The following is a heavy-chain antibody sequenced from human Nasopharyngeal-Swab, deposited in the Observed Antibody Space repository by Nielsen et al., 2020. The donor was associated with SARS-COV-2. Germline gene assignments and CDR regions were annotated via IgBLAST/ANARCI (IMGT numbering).Heavy chain of an antibody. Sequence: PGKGLEWIGYIYYSGSTNYNPSLKSRVTISVDTSKNQFSLKLSSVTAADTAVYYCARGDSSGWALDYWGQGTLITVSS. CDR3: ARGDSSGWALDY. CDR2: IYYSGST. D-gene: IGHD6-19*01. V-gene: IGHV4-59*08. J-gene: IGHJ4*02.